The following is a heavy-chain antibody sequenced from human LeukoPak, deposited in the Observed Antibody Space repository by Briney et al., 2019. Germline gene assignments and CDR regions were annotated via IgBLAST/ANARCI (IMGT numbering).Heavy chain of an antibody. CDR2: INSDGSST. Sequence: PGGSLRLSCAASGFTFSSYWMHWVRQAPGKGLVWVSRINSDGSSTNYADSVKGRFTISRDNAKSTLYLQMNSLRGEDTAVYYCARAEDCTSTSCPRAFDNWGQGTMVTVSS. D-gene: IGHD2-2*01. J-gene: IGHJ3*02. CDR3: ARAEDCTSTSCPRAFDN. CDR1: GFTFSSYW. V-gene: IGHV3-74*01.